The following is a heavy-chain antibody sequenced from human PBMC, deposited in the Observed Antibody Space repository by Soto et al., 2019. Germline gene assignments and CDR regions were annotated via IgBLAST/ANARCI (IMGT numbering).Heavy chain of an antibody. Sequence: EIQLMESGGGLVQPGRSLRLSCAASGFTFDDYGMHWVRQAPGKGLEWVSGISWNSGSVGYADSVKGRFTISRDSAKNSLYLQMDSLSAEDTALYYCAKDIDYDILTGYRNWFDSWGQGTLVTVSS. J-gene: IGHJ5*01. CDR1: GFTFDDYG. CDR2: ISWNSGSV. D-gene: IGHD3-9*01. CDR3: AKDIDYDILTGYRNWFDS. V-gene: IGHV3-9*01.